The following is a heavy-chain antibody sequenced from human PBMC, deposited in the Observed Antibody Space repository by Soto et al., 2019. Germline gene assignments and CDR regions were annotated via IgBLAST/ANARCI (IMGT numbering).Heavy chain of an antibody. V-gene: IGHV1-18*04. D-gene: IGHD3-10*01. J-gene: IGHJ6*02. CDR1: GYTFTSYG. Sequence: ASVKVSCKASGYTFTSYGISWVRQAPGQGLEWMGWISAYNGNTNYAQKLQGRVTMTTDTSTSTAYMELRSLGSDDTAVYYCARTRDYYGSGRHGYYYGMDVWGQGTTVTVSS. CDR2: ISAYNGNT. CDR3: ARTRDYYGSGRHGYYYGMDV.